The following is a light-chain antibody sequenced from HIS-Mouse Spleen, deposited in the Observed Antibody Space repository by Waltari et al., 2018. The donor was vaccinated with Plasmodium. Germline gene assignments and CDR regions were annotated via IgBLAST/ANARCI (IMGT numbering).Light chain of an antibody. V-gene: IGKV1-12*01. Sequence: DIQMTQSPSSVSASVGERVTITCRASQGISSGLAWCEQKPGKAPKVLIYGATSVQSGVPSRLSGRGSGTDFTLSISSLQPEDFATYYCQQANSFPWTFGQGTKVEIK. CDR3: QQANSFPWT. J-gene: IGKJ1*01. CDR2: GAT. CDR1: QGISSG.